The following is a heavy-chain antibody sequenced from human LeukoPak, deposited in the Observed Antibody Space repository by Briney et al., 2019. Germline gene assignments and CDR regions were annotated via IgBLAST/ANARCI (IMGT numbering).Heavy chain of an antibody. V-gene: IGHV3-21*01. CDR1: GFTFSSYW. J-gene: IGHJ4*02. D-gene: IGHD2/OR15-2a*01. CDR3: AKFETRGNTDFDY. CDR2: ISGSSIYI. Sequence: GGSLRLSCAASGFTFSSYWMSWVRQAPGKGLEWVSSISGSSIYILYADSVKGRFTISRDDARSSLYLQMNSLRAEDTAVYYCAKFETRGNTDFDYWGQGTLVTVSS.